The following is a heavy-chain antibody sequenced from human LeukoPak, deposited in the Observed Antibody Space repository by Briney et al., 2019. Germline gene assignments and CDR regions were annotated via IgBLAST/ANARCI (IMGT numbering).Heavy chain of an antibody. D-gene: IGHD3-22*01. J-gene: IGHJ4*02. CDR3: ARRSITMIVVEGYFDY. Sequence: PSETLSLTCAVSGYSISSGYCWGWIRQPPGKGLEWIGSIYHSGSTYYNPSLKSRVTISVDSSKNQFSLKLSSVTAADTAVYYCARRSITMIVVEGYFDYWGQGTLVTVSS. V-gene: IGHV4-38-2*01. CDR1: GYSISSGYC. CDR2: IYHSGST.